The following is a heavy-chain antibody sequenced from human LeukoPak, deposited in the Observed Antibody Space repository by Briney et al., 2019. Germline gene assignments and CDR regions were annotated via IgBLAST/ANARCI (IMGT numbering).Heavy chain of an antibody. J-gene: IGHJ3*02. CDR2: ISWNSGAI. CDR1: GFTFDNYA. CDR3: ARRVALYAFDI. V-gene: IGHV3-9*01. Sequence: GGSLRLSCAASGFTFDNYAMYWVRQAPGKGLEWVSGISWNSGAIVYADSVKGRFTISRDNAKNSLYLQMNSLRAEDTAFYYCARRVALYAFDIWGQGTMVTVSS.